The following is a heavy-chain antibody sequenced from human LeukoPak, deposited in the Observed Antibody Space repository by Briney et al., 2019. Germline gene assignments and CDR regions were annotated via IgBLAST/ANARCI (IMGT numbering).Heavy chain of an antibody. CDR1: GGSISSYY. V-gene: IGHV4-59*13. CDR2: IYYSGST. J-gene: IGHJ4*02. CDR3: ARIMGHFDF. D-gene: IGHD2-8*01. Sequence: SETLSRTCTVSGGSISSYYWTWIRQPPGKGLEWIGYIYYSGSTDYNPSLKSRVTISVDTSKNQFSLKLTSVTAADTAVYYCARIMGHFDFWGQGTLVTVSS.